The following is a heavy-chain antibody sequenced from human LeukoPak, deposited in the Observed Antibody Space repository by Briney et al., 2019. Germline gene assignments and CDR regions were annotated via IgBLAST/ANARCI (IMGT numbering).Heavy chain of an antibody. CDR2: IYYSGST. CDR3: ATAGGPSTADY. D-gene: IGHD3-16*01. CDR1: GGSISSYY. Sequence: SETLSLTCTVSGGSISSYYWSWIRQPPGKGLEWIGYIYYSGSTNYNPSLKSRVTISIDTSKNQFSLKLTSVTAADTAVYYCATAGGPSTADYWGQGTLVTVSS. J-gene: IGHJ4*02. V-gene: IGHV4-59*01.